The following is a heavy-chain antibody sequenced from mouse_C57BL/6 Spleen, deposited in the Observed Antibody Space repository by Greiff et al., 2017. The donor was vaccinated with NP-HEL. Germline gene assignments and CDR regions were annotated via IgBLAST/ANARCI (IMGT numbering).Heavy chain of an antibody. D-gene: IGHD2-2*01. J-gene: IGHJ4*01. CDR3: TRAAMVSYAMDY. CDR2: IYPGNSDT. Sequence: EVQLQQSGTVLARPGASVKMSCKTSGYTFTSYWMHWVKQRPGQGLEWIGAIYPGNSDTSYNQKFKGKAKLTAVTSASTAYMELSSLTNEDSAVYYCTRAAMVSYAMDYWGQGTSVTVSS. CDR1: GYTFTSYW. V-gene: IGHV1-5*01.